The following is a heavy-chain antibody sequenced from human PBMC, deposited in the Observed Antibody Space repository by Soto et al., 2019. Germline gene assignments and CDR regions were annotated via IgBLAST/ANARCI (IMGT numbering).Heavy chain of an antibody. CDR3: ARATAPGDIVVVGTSWFDP. V-gene: IGHV4-30-4*01. CDR2: IYYSGST. Sequence: SETLSLTWTVSGGSISSGDYYWSWIRQPPGKGLEWIGYIYYSGSTYYNPSLKSRVTISVDTSKNQFSLKLSSVTAADTAVYYCARATAPGDIVVVGTSWFDPWGQGTLVT. D-gene: IGHD2-15*01. J-gene: IGHJ5*02. CDR1: GGSISSGDYY.